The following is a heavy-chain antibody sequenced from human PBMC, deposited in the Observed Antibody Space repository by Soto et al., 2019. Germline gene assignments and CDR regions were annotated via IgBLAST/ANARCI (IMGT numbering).Heavy chain of an antibody. D-gene: IGHD3-9*01. V-gene: IGHV1-8*01. CDR3: ASETTYFGDY. J-gene: IGHJ4*02. CDR2: MNPNSGNT. Sequence: QVQLVQSGAEVKKPGASVKVSCKASGYTFTSYDINWVRQATGQGLEWMGWMNPNSGNTGHAQKFQGRVTMTRNTSISTAYIKLSSLRSEDTAVYYCASETTYFGDYWGQGTLVAVSS. CDR1: GYTFTSYD.